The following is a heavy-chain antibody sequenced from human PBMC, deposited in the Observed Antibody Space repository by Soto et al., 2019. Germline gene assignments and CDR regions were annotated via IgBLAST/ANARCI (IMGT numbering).Heavy chain of an antibody. Sequence: QVQLVQSGAEVKKPGSSVKVSCKASGGTFSSYTISWVRQAPGQGLEWMGRIIPILGIANYAQKFQGRVTITADKSTSTAYMELSSLRSEDTDVYYCASLGRDGLTDYWGQGTLVTVSS. D-gene: IGHD1-26*01. CDR1: GGTFSSYT. CDR2: IIPILGIA. J-gene: IGHJ4*02. V-gene: IGHV1-69*02. CDR3: ASLGRDGLTDY.